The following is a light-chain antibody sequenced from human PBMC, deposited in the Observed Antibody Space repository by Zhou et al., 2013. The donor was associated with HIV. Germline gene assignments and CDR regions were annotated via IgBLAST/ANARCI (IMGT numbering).Light chain of an antibody. CDR3: QQGRNWPIT. CDR1: QSISTW. Sequence: DIQMTQSPSTLSASVGDRVTITCRASQSISTWLVWYQQKPGKAPNLLIYKASSLESGVPSRFRGSGSGTDFTLTISSLEPDDFAVYYCQQGRNWPITFGQGTRLEIK. V-gene: IGKV1-5*03. CDR2: KAS. J-gene: IGKJ5*01.